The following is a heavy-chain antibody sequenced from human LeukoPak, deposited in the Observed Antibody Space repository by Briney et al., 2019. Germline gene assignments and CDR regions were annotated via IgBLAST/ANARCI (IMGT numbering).Heavy chain of an antibody. J-gene: IGHJ6*02. CDR1: GGTFSSYT. D-gene: IGHD6-13*01. V-gene: IGHV1-69*02. Sequence: GASVKVSFKASGGTFSSYTISWVRQAPGQGLAWMGRIIPILGIANYAQKFQGRVTITADKSTSTAYMELSSLRSEDTAVYYCARAIAAAAVSYYGMDVWGQGTTVTVSS. CDR3: ARAIAAAAVSYYGMDV. CDR2: IIPILGIA.